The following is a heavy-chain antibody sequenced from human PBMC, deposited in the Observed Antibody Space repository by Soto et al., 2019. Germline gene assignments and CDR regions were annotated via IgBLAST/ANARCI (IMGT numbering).Heavy chain of an antibody. Sequence: PSETLSLTCTVSGGSISSYYWSWVRQPPGKGLEWIGYIYYSGSTNYNPSLKSRVTISVDTSKNQFSLKLSSVTAADTAVYYCARERAIAAAGTRWFDPWGQGTLVTVYS. D-gene: IGHD6-13*01. CDR3: ARERAIAAAGTRWFDP. J-gene: IGHJ5*02. V-gene: IGHV4-59*01. CDR1: GGSISSYY. CDR2: IYYSGST.